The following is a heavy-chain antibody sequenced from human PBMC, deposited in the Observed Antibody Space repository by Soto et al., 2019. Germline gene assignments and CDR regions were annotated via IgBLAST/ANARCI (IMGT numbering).Heavy chain of an antibody. D-gene: IGHD6-6*01. CDR3: ARGGSSSLDY. J-gene: IGHJ4*02. CDR1: GYTFTGYY. CDR2: INPNSGGT. V-gene: IGHV1-2*02. Sequence: QVQLVQSGAEVKKPGASVQVSCKASGYTFTGYYMHWVRQAPGQGPEWMGWINPNSGGTTYAQKFQGRVTVTRDTAIRTAYMGLSSLRSDDTAVSYCARGGSSSLDYWGQGPLVPVSS.